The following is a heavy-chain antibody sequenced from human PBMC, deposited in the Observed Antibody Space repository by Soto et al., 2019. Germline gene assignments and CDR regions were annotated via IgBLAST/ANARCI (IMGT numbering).Heavy chain of an antibody. CDR1: GGSITSYY. V-gene: IGHV4-59*01. CDR2: IHYSGNT. CDR3: ARESAGSYKNNWFDP. Sequence: QVQLQESGPGLVKPSETLSLTCTVSGGSITSYYWSWVRQPPGQGLEWIGFIHYSGNTKYNPSLKSRVTISLDPSQNQLSLKLRSVTAADTAVYYCARESAGSYKNNWFDPWGQGTLVTVSS. D-gene: IGHD1-1*01. J-gene: IGHJ5*02.